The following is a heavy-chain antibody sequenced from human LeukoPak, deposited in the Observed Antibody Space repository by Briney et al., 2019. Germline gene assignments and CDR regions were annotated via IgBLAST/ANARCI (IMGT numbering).Heavy chain of an antibody. J-gene: IGHJ4*02. V-gene: IGHV5-51*01. CDR3: ARLEVEMATVYFDY. CDR2: IYPGDSDI. CDR1: GYSFTSYW. D-gene: IGHD5-24*01. Sequence: GESLKISCKGSGYSFTSYWIGWVRQMPGKGLGWMGIIYPGDSDIRYSPSFQGQVTISADKSISTAYLRWSSLKASDTAMYYCARLEVEMATVYFDYWGQGILVTVSS.